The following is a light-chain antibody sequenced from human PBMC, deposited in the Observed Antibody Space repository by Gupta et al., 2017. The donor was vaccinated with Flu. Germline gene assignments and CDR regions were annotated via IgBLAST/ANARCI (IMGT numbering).Light chain of an antibody. Sequence: DIQMIQSPSSVSASVGDRVTITCRASRGISTSLAWYQQKPGKVPRLLIYSASRVQTGVPSRFSGSGSKTDFTLSIKNMQPEDFATYLCQQYNSVPLTFGGGTKVEIK. CDR1: RGISTS. V-gene: IGKV1D-12*01. CDR3: QQYNSVPLT. J-gene: IGKJ4*01. CDR2: SAS.